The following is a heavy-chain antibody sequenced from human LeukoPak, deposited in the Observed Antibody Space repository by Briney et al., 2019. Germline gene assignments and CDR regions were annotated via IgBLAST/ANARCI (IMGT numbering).Heavy chain of an antibody. D-gene: IGHD3-22*01. J-gene: IGHJ6*02. Sequence: KVSCKASGYTFTGYYMHWVRQAPGQGLEWMGWIIPVFGTTNYAQKFQGRVTITTDESTSTAYLELSSLRSEDTAVYYCARGLFSSGLTFLPSYYYGMDVWGQGTTVTVSS. CDR3: ARGLFSSGLTFLPSYYYGMDV. V-gene: IGHV1-69*05. CDR2: IIPVFGTT. CDR1: GYTFTGYY.